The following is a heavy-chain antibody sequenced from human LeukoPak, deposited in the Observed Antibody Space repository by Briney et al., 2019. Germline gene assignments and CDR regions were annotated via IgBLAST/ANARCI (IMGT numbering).Heavy chain of an antibody. D-gene: IGHD6-13*01. CDR2: IYYSGST. Sequence: SQTLSLTCTVSGGSISSGGYYWSWIRQHPGKGLEWIGHIYYSGSTYYNPSLKSRVTISVDTSKNQFSLKLSSVTAADTAVYYCARKARIAAAGKNWFDPWGQGTLVTVSS. CDR3: ARKARIAAAGKNWFDP. V-gene: IGHV4-31*03. CDR1: GGSISSGGYY. J-gene: IGHJ5*02.